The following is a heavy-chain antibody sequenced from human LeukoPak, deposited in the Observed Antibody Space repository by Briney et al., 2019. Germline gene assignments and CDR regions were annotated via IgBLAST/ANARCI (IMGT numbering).Heavy chain of an antibody. CDR2: IWYDGSNK. D-gene: IGHD5-12*01. V-gene: IGHV3-33*01. CDR1: GXTFSSYG. CDR3: ARDMRGSGYDTFDY. J-gene: IGHJ4*02. Sequence: GGSLRLSCAASGXTFSSYGMHWVRQAPGKGLEWVAVIWYDGSNKYYADSVKGRFTISRDNSKNTLYLQMNSLRAEDTAVYYCARDMRGSGYDTFDYGGQGTLVTVSS.